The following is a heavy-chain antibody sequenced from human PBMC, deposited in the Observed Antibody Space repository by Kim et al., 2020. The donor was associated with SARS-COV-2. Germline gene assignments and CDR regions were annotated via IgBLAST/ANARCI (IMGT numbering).Heavy chain of an antibody. CDR1: SFSPNTRGVA. CDR3: V. CDR2: LYWDDDK. Sequence: SGPTLVNPTQTLTLTCIFSSFSPNTRGVAVGWVRQPPRKALEWLTVLYWDDDKRYSPSLKTTLTVTEDTSKKTDLVSVSGSDSWRHFGGMDVWGQGTTVTVSS. J-gene: IGHJ6*02. D-gene: IGHD3-3*01. V-gene: IGHV2-5*02.